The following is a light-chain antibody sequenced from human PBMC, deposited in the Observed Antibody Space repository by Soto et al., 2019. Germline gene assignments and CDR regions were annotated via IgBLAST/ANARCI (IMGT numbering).Light chain of an antibody. Sequence: QSVLTQPPPVSGAPGQRVTISCTGSSSNIGAGYDVHWYQHLPGTAPKLLIYGNNNRPSGVPDRFSGSKSGTSASLTITGLQAEDEADYCCQSYDSSLSGYVFGTGTKVTVL. CDR3: QSYDSSLSGYV. CDR1: SSNIGAGYD. J-gene: IGLJ1*01. V-gene: IGLV1-40*01. CDR2: GNN.